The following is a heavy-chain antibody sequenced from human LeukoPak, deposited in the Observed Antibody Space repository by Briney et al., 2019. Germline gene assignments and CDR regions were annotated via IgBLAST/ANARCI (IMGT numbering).Heavy chain of an antibody. V-gene: IGHV3-48*02. J-gene: IGHJ4*02. CDR1: GFTFSNYS. Sequence: LPGGSLRLSCVVSGFTFSNYSMNWVRQAPGKGLEWVSYISSRSSSIYYLDSVKGRFTISRDNAKNSLYLQMDSLRDEDTAVYYCARVIRRFGEFSSDYWGQGTLVTVSS. CDR3: ARVIRRFGEFSSDY. D-gene: IGHD3-10*01. CDR2: ISSRSSSI.